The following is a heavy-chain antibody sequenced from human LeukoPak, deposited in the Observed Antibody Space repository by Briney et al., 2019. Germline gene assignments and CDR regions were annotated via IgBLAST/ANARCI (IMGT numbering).Heavy chain of an antibody. J-gene: IGHJ4*02. CDR2: IRTSGTNT. V-gene: IGHV3-11*06. CDR3: ARGPGSSSS. CDR1: GFIVSSNY. Sequence: GGSLRLSCAGSGFIVSSNYMSWVRQAAGKGLEWVSYIRTSGTNTDYTGSVKGRFTISRDNAKNSLYLQMNSLRAEDTAVYYCARGPGSSSSWGQGTLVTVSS. D-gene: IGHD6-13*01.